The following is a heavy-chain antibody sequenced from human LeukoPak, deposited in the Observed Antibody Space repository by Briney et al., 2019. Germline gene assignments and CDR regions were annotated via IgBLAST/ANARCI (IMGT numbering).Heavy chain of an antibody. CDR2: IRYDGSNK. V-gene: IGHV3-30*02. J-gene: IGHJ4*02. CDR3: AKGGIVLMVYTPY. D-gene: IGHD2-8*01. Sequence: PGGSLRLSCAASGFTFSSYGMHWVRQAPGKGLEWVAFIRYDGSNKYYADSVKGRFTISRDNSKNTLYLQMNSLRAEDTAVYYCAKGGIVLMVYTPYCGQGTLVTVSS. CDR1: GFTFSSYG.